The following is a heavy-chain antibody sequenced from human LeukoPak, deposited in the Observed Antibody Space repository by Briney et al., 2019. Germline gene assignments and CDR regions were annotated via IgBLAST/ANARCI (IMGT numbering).Heavy chain of an antibody. CDR2: IWYDGSNK. CDR1: GGSFSGYY. V-gene: IGHV3-33*08. D-gene: IGHD3-3*01. J-gene: IGHJ4*02. Sequence: LSLTCAVYGGSFSGYYWSWIRQPPGKGLEWVAVIWYDGSNKYYADSVKGRFTISRDNSKNTLYLQMNSLRAEDTAVYYCARDEEWRPFDYWGQGTLVTVSS. CDR3: ARDEEWRPFDY.